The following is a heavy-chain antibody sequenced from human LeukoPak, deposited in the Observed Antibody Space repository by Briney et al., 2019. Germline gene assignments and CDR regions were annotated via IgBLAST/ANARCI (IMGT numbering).Heavy chain of an antibody. J-gene: IGHJ6*03. D-gene: IGHD6-13*01. Sequence: GGSLRLSCAASGFTVSSNYMSWVRQAPGKGLEWVSVIYSGGSTYYADSVKGRFTTSRDNSKNTLYLQMNSLRAEDTAVYYCARATSSSWPYYYYMDVWGKGTTVTVSS. CDR1: GFTVSSNY. V-gene: IGHV3-66*02. CDR3: ARATSSSWPYYYYMDV. CDR2: IYSGGST.